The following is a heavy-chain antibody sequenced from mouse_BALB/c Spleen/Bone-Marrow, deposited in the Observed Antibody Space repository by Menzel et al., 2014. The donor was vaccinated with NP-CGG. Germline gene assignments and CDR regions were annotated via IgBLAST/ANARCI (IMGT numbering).Heavy chain of an antibody. V-gene: IGHV7-3*02. Sequence: EVQRVESGGGLVQPGGSLRLSCATSGFTFTDYYMSWVRQPPGKALEWLGFIRNKANGHTTEYSASVKGRFTVSRDNSQSILYLQMNTLRAEDSATYYCARDRNYGSSWYFDVWGAGTTVTVSS. CDR1: GFTFTDYY. D-gene: IGHD1-1*01. CDR2: IRNKANGHTT. J-gene: IGHJ1*01. CDR3: ARDRNYGSSWYFDV.